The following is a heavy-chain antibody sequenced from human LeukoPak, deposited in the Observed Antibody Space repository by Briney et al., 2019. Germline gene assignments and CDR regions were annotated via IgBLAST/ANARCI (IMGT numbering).Heavy chain of an antibody. J-gene: IGHJ4*02. CDR2: IYYIGST. D-gene: IGHD3-10*01. CDR1: GGSISSYY. CDR3: ARAIYLYGSGTLDS. Sequence: SETLSLTCTVSGGSISSYYWSWIRQPPGKGLEWIAYIYYIGSTDYNPSLKSRVTISVDTSNNQFSLRLSSVTAADTAVYYCARAIYLYGSGTLDSWGQGTLVTVSS. V-gene: IGHV4-59*12.